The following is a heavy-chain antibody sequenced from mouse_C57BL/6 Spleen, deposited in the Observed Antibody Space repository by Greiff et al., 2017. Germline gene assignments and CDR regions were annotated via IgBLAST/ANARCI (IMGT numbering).Heavy chain of an antibody. CDR3: ARWTQRRDAMDY. CDR1: GYTFTSYW. Sequence: QVQLKQPGAELVKPGASVKMSCKASGYTFTSYWITWVKQRPGQGLEWIGDIYPGSGSTNYNEKFKSKATLTVDTSSSTAYMQLSSLTSEDSAVYYCARWTQRRDAMDYWGQGTSVTVSS. CDR2: IYPGSGST. V-gene: IGHV1-55*01. J-gene: IGHJ4*01. D-gene: IGHD6-1*01.